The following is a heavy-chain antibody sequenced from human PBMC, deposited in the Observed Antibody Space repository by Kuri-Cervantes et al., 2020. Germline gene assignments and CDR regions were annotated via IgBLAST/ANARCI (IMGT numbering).Heavy chain of an antibody. CDR2: ISYDGSNK. Sequence: GGSLRLSCAASGFTFSSYAMYWVRQAPGKGLEWVAVISYDGSNKYYTDSVKGRFTISRDNAKNSLYLQMNSLRAEDTAVYYCAKDLGDPGDYYYYYGMDVWGQGTTVTVSS. CDR3: AKDLGDPGDYYYYYGMDV. J-gene: IGHJ6*02. D-gene: IGHD7-27*01. CDR1: GFTFSSYA. V-gene: IGHV3-30-3*01.